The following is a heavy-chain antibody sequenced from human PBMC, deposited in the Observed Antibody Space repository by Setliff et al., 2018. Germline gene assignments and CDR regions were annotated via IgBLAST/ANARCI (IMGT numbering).Heavy chain of an antibody. CDR1: GYTFTSYD. J-gene: IGHJ4*02. CDR3: AYDSSGYYPGY. V-gene: IGHV1-8*02. Sequence: GASVKVSCKASGYTFTSYDINWVRQATGQGLEWMGWMNPNSGNTGYAQKFQGRVTMTMDTSTGTAYMELRSLRSDDTAVYICAYDSSGYYPGYWGQGTLVTVSS. D-gene: IGHD3-22*01. CDR2: MNPNSGNT.